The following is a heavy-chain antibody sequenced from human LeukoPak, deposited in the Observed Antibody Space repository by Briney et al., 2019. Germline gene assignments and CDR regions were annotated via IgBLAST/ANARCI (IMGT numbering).Heavy chain of an antibody. CDR2: INPNNGGT. V-gene: IGHV1-2*02. D-gene: IGHD2-2*01. Sequence: ASVKVSCRASGYIITDYYMHWVRQAPGQGLEWMGWINPNNGGTNYAQKFQGRVTMTRDTSIITAYMELSRLTSDDTAVYYCARDIYTRRNFFAGFGLDYWGQGTLVTVSS. J-gene: IGHJ4*02. CDR1: GYIITDYY. CDR3: ARDIYTRRNFFAGFGLDY.